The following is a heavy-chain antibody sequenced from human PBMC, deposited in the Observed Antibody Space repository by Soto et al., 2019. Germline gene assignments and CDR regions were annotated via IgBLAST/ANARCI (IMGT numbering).Heavy chain of an antibody. J-gene: IGHJ4*02. Sequence: QVQLQQWGAGLLKPSETLSLTCAVYGGSFSGYYWSWIRQPPGKGLEWIGEITHSGRTNYNPSLKSRVXXXEXPSKHQVSLKLSSVTAADTAVYYCARLYGSRAPFDYWGQGTLVTVSS. D-gene: IGHD6-13*01. CDR1: GGSFSGYY. CDR3: ARLYGSRAPFDY. CDR2: ITHSGRT. V-gene: IGHV4-34*01.